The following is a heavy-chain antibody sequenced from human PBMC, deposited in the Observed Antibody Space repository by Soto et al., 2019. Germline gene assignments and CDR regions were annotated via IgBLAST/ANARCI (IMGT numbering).Heavy chain of an antibody. J-gene: IGHJ4*02. CDR1: GSTFCSDD. V-gene: IGHV3-23*01. CDR2: ISDSGGST. Sequence: GGSLRLCCVVSGSTFCSDDMSWVRQDPGRGLEWVSGISDSGGSTYYADSVKGRFTISRDNAKNTLYLQMKSLRVEDTALYYCAKDGGWSLAVAGLFDYWGPGTQVTVSS. CDR3: AKDGGWSLAVAGLFDY. D-gene: IGHD6-19*01.